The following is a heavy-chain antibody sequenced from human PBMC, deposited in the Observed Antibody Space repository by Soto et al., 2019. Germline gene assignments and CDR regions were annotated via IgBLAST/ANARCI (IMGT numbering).Heavy chain of an antibody. J-gene: IGHJ4*02. D-gene: IGHD2-2*03. V-gene: IGHV3-74*01. CDR2: INSDGSAT. Sequence: EVQLVESGGGLVQPGGSLRLSCAASGFTFSSHWMHWVRQAPGKGLVWVSRINSDGSATSYADSVKGRFTISRDNAKNTVYLQMNSLRAEDTAVYYGVDPYALDYWGQGTLVTVSS. CDR3: VDPYALDY. CDR1: GFTFSSHW.